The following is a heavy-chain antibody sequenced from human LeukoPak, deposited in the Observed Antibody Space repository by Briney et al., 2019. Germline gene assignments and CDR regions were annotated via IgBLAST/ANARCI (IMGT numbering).Heavy chain of an antibody. CDR1: GGSFSGYY. CDR2: INHSGST. J-gene: IGHJ6*02. Sequence: PSETLSLTCAVYGGSFSGYYWSWIRQPPGKGLEWIGEINHSGSTIYNPPLKSRVTISVDTSKNQFSLNLSSVTAADTAVYYCARDKAMWTTVTHYGMDVWGQGTTVTVSS. CDR3: ARDKAMWTTVTHYGMDV. D-gene: IGHD4-11*01. V-gene: IGHV4-34*01.